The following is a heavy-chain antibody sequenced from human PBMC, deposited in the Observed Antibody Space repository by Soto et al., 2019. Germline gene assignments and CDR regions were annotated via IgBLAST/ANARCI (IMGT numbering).Heavy chain of an antibody. D-gene: IGHD3-9*01. CDR2: ISYDGSNK. CDR1: GFTFSSYG. CDR3: AKDLCGVVDYDILTGYYTTAVDY. Sequence: PGGSLRLSCAASGFTFSSYGMHWVRQAPGKGLEWVAVISYDGSNKYYADSVKGRFTISRDKSKNTLYLQMNSLRAEDTAVYYCAKDLCGVVDYDILTGYYTTAVDYWGLGTLVTVSS. J-gene: IGHJ4*02. V-gene: IGHV3-30*18.